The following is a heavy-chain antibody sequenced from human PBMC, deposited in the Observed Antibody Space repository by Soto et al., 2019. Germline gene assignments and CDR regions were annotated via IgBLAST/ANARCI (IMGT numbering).Heavy chain of an antibody. Sequence: GGSLRLSCAASGFTFSGFWMSWVRQAPGKGPEWVANIRQDGNEIYYLDSVRGRFTISRDNAKNSLYLQMSSLRVEDTAVYLCSSCEKAVTANYWGQGILVTVSS. V-gene: IGHV3-7*01. D-gene: IGHD2-21*02. CDR3: SSCEKAVTANY. CDR1: GFTFSGFW. J-gene: IGHJ4*02. CDR2: IRQDGNEI.